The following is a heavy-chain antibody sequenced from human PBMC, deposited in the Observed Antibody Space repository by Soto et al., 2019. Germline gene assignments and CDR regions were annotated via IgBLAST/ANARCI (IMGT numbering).Heavy chain of an antibody. CDR1: GFRFRSYG. D-gene: IGHD6-19*01. CDR2: ISNDGSQK. V-gene: IGHV3-30*18. CDR3: VKVWQWLVRRNFDAFDI. Sequence: QEQLVESGGGVVQPGRSLRLSCTASGFRFRSYGMYWVRQTPAKGLEWVAVISNDGSQKDYADSVKGRFTISRDNSKDTLFLQMNSLRTEDTAVYYCVKVWQWLVRRNFDAFDIWGQGTMVTVSS. J-gene: IGHJ3*02.